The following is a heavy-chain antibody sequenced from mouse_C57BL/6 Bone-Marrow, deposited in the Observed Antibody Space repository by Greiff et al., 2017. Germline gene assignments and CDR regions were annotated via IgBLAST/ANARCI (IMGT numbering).Heavy chain of an antibody. CDR2: IDPANGNT. V-gene: IGHV14-3*01. CDR1: GFNIKNTY. J-gene: IGHJ2*01. CDR3: AAIYPLY. D-gene: IGHD2-1*01. Sequence: VQLQQSVAELVRPGASVKLSCTASGFNIKNTYMPWVKQRPEQGLEWIGRIDPANGNTKYAPKFQGKATITADTSSNTAYLQLSSLTSEDTAIYYCAAIYPLYWGQGTTLTVSS.